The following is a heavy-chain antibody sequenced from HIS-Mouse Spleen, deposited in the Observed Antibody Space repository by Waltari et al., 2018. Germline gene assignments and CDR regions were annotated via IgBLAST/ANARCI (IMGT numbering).Heavy chain of an antibody. CDR2: ISYDGSNK. D-gene: IGHD2-21*02. J-gene: IGHJ4*02. CDR1: GFAFSGEA. CDR3: ARDMSTVVTSLFDY. Sequence: QVQLVESGGGGVQRGRSLRLSWAASGFAFSGEAMHCVRQAPGEGLELVAVISYDGSNKYYADSVKGRFTISRDNSKNTLYLQMNSLRAEDTAVYYCARDMSTVVTSLFDYWGQGTLVTVSS. V-gene: IGHV3-30-3*01.